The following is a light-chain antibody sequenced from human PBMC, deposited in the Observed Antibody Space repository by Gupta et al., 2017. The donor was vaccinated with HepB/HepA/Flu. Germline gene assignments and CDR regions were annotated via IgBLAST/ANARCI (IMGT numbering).Light chain of an antibody. CDR3: QQCLTTPIT. Sequence: IQMTHSPPSLSASVGERVTITCRASQSIRNYLNWYKHKPGKAPKLLIYSASTLQNEVPSRFSGSGSGKEFTLTISRLQPEDFAAYYCQQCLTTPITFGQGTRLELK. J-gene: IGKJ5*01. CDR1: QSIRNY. CDR2: SAS. V-gene: IGKV1-39*01.